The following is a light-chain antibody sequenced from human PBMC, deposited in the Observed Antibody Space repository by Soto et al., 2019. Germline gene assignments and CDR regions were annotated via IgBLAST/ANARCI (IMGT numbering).Light chain of an antibody. CDR2: RAS. CDR1: QSISDW. CDR3: QQYNSYCT. Sequence: DIQMTQSPSTLSASVGDRVTITCRASQSISDWLAWYQLKPGKAPKLLIYRASILQSGVPSRFSGSGSGTEFTLTISGLQPDDFAPYFCQQYNSYCTFGQRTKVDIK. J-gene: IGKJ1*01. V-gene: IGKV1-5*03.